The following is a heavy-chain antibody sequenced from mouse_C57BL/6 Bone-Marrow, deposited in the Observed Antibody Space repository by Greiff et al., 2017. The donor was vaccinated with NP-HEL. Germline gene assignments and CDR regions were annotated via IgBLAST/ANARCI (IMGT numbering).Heavy chain of an antibody. Sequence: VQLQQSGAELVRPGASVTLSCKASGYTFTDYEMHWVKQTPVHGLEWIGAIDPETGGTAYNQKFKGKAILTADKSSSTAYMELRSLTSEDSAVYYCTRLVDYYGSSYGYYFDYWGQGTTLTVSS. D-gene: IGHD1-1*01. CDR1: GYTFTDYE. CDR2: IDPETGGT. CDR3: TRLVDYYGSSYGYYFDY. J-gene: IGHJ2*01. V-gene: IGHV1-15*01.